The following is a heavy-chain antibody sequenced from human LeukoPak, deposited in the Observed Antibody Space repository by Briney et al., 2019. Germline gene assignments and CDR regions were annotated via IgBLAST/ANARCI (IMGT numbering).Heavy chain of an antibody. CDR2: IIPIFGTA. J-gene: IGHJ4*02. CDR3: ARPRNIVAKYYFDY. Sequence: ASVKVSCKASGGTFSSYAISWVRQAPGQGLEWMGGIIPIFGTANYAQKFQGRVTITADESTSTAYMELSSLRSEDTAVYYCARPRNIVAKYYFDYWGQGTLVTVSS. D-gene: IGHD2/OR15-2a*01. CDR1: GGTFSSYA. V-gene: IGHV1-69*13.